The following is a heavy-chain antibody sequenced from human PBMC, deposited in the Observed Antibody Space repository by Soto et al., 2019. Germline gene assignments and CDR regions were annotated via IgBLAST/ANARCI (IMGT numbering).Heavy chain of an antibody. J-gene: IGHJ5*02. V-gene: IGHV1-2*02. CDR2: INPNNGVT. D-gene: IGHD2-2*01. CDR1: DYFFAGYN. Sequence: QVGVVQSGAEVKKPGASLNVSCEADDYFFAGYNMHWVRQAPGHGLGRRGWINPNNGVTNYARKFQGRVTMTRDTSLNTAYLELRRLTSDDTAVYYCATILRSSTSRGSDFDPWGQGTQVTVSS. CDR3: ATILRSSTSRGSDFDP.